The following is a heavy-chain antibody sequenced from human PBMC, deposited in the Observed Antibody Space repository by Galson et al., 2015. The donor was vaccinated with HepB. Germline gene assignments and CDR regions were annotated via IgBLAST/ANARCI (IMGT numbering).Heavy chain of an antibody. CDR2: IDPSDSYT. V-gene: IGHV5-10-1*01. D-gene: IGHD3-22*01. CDR1: GYSFTSYW. Sequence: QSGAEVKKPGESLRISCKGSGYSFTSYWISWVRQMPGKGLEWMGRIDPSDSYTNYSPSFQGHVTISADKSISTAYLQWSSLKASDTAMYYCARADYYDSSGYYFDYWGQGTLVTVSS. J-gene: IGHJ4*02. CDR3: ARADYYDSSGYYFDY.